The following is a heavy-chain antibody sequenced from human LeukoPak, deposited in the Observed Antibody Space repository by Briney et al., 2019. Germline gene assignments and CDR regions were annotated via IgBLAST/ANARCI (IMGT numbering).Heavy chain of an antibody. D-gene: IGHD1-26*01. V-gene: IGHV3-30*18. CDR3: AKDRLFGSGLNGPHYYYGMDV. Sequence: GRSLRLSCAASDFSFSNYGMHWVRQAPGKGLEWVAVILYDGNNKHYAESVKGRFTISRDNSNNMLYLQMSSLRPEDTAVYYCAKDRLFGSGLNGPHYYYGMDVWGQGTTVTVSS. J-gene: IGHJ6*02. CDR1: DFSFSNYG. CDR2: ILYDGNNK.